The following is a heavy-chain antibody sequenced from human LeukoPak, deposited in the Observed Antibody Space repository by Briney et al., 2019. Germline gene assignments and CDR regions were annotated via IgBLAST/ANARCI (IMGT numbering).Heavy chain of an antibody. D-gene: IGHD2-2*01. Sequence: PGGSLRLSCTASGFAFDKHGMSWVRQVPGKGLEWVSGINWSGGSTGYADPLRGRFTISRDNAKNSLYLQMDSLRAEDTALYYCARAPSASPFYFDYWGQGTLVTVSS. CDR3: ARAPSASPFYFDY. J-gene: IGHJ4*02. CDR2: INWSGGST. V-gene: IGHV3-20*04. CDR1: GFAFDKHG.